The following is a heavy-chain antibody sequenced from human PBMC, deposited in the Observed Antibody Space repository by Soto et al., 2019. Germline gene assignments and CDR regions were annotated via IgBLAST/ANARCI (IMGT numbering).Heavy chain of an antibody. D-gene: IGHD2-8*01. CDR2: ISGSGGST. CDR1: GFTFSSYA. Sequence: GGSLRLSCAASGFTFSSYAMSWVRQAPGKGLEWVSAISGSGGSTYYADSVKGRFTISRDNSKNTLYLQMNSLRAEDTAVYYCAKGSTLMVYAPDIYYYYYYMDVWGKGTTVTVSS. V-gene: IGHV3-23*01. J-gene: IGHJ6*03. CDR3: AKGSTLMVYAPDIYYYYYYMDV.